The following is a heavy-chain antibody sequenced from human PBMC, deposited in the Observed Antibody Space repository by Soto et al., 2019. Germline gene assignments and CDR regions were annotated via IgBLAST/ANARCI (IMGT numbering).Heavy chain of an antibody. Sequence: QVQLQESGPGLVKPSETLSLTCTVSGGSVSSGSYYWTWIRQPPGKGLEWIGHIYYSGSTNYNPXPXRXXPLPVDTPKNQFSLTLSSVTAADTAVYYWARESPPWGQGTLVTVSS. J-gene: IGHJ5*02. V-gene: IGHV4-61*01. CDR2: IYYSGST. CDR3: ARESPP. CDR1: GGSVSSGSYY.